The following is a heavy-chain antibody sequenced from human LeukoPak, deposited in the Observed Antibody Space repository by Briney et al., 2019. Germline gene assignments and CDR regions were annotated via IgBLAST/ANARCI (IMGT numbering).Heavy chain of an antibody. CDR2: ISSNGGST. V-gene: IGHV3-64*01. CDR3: ARDFQPSSGTDSNYYIDV. J-gene: IGHJ6*03. D-gene: IGHD3-10*01. CDR1: GFTFSSYA. Sequence: GGSLRLSCAASGFTFSSYAMHWVRQAPGKGLEYVSAISSNGGSTYYANSVKGRFTISRDNSKNTLYLQMGSLRAEDTAVYYCARDFQPSSGTDSNYYIDVWGKGTTVTISS.